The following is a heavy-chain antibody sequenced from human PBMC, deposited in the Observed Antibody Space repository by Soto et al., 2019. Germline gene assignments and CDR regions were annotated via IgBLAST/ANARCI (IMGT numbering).Heavy chain of an antibody. J-gene: IGHJ6*02. D-gene: IGHD3-10*01. CDR1: GGSISSSSYY. CDR3: ARPVGGALERYYGSGDGMDV. CDR2: IYYSGST. Sequence: QLQLQESGPGLVKPSETLSLTCTVSGGSISSSSYYWGWLRQPPGKGLEWIGSIYYSGSTSYNPSLKSRVTISVDTSKNQFSLKLSSVTAADTAVYYCARPVGGALERYYGSGDGMDVWGQGTTVTVSS. V-gene: IGHV4-39*01.